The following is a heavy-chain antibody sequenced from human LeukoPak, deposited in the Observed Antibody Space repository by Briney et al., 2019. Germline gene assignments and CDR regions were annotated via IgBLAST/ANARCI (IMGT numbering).Heavy chain of an antibody. CDR1: GGSFSGYY. CDR3: ARRQTTIFGVGRRFDP. Sequence: SETLSLTCAVYGGSFSGYYWSWIRQPPGKGLEWIGQINHSGSPNYNPSLKSRVTISVDTSKNQFSLKLTSVTAADTAVCYCARRQTTIFGVGRRFDPWGQGTLVTVSS. J-gene: IGHJ5*02. D-gene: IGHD3-3*01. V-gene: IGHV4-34*01. CDR2: INHSGSP.